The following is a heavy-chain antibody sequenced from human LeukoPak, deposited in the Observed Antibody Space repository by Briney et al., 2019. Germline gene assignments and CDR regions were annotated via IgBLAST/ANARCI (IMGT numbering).Heavy chain of an antibody. D-gene: IGHD4-17*01. CDR1: GSTFSSYA. CDR2: ISGNGGST. J-gene: IGHJ4*02. V-gene: IGHV3-23*01. Sequence: GGSLRLSCAASGSTFSSYAMSWVRQAPGKGLEWVSAISGNGGSTYYADSVKGRFTISRDNSKNTLYLQMNSLRAEDTAVYYCAKPAHDYGDYEPSGAFDYWGQGTLVTVSS. CDR3: AKPAHDYGDYEPSGAFDY.